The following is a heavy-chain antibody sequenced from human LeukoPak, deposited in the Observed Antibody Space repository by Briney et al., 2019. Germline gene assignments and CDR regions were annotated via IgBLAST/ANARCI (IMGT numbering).Heavy chain of an antibody. CDR3: ARTLAARHTSGYIDY. CDR2: IKEDGSEK. Sequence: GGSLRLSYAASGFTFSSYWMSWVRQAPGKGLEWVANIKEDGSEKYYVDSVKGRFTISRDNGKNSLYLQVNSLSAEDTAVYYCARTLAARHTSGYIDYWGQGTLVTVYS. D-gene: IGHD3-22*01. V-gene: IGHV3-7*01. J-gene: IGHJ4*02. CDR1: GFTFSSYW.